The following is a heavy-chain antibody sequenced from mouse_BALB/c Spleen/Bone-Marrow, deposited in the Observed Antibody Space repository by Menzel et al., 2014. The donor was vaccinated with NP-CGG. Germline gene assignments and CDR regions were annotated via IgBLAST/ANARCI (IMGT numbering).Heavy chain of an antibody. Sequence: VQLQQSGAELAKPGASVKMSCKASGYNFISYWMHWVKQRPGQGLEWIGYINPSTGYTEYNQKFKDKATLTADKSSSKAYMQLSSLTSEDSAVYYCARNYDYDGGYYAMDYWGQGTSVTVSS. CDR1: GYNFISYW. CDR2: INPSTGYT. D-gene: IGHD2-4*01. V-gene: IGHV1-7*01. CDR3: ARNYDYDGGYYAMDY. J-gene: IGHJ4*01.